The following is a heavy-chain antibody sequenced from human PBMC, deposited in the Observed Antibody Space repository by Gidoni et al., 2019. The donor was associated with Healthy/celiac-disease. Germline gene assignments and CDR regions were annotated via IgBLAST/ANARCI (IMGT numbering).Heavy chain of an antibody. CDR3: AREGCSSTSCYNGPLNWFDH. Sequence: QLLQSGAEVKKPRSSVTVSCTASGGTFSSSAISWVRQAHGQGLEGMGGIITILGTANDEQKFQGRATITADKATSTAYMELSILRSEDRAVYYWAREGCSSTSCYNGPLNWFDHWGQGTLVTVSS. V-gene: IGHV1-69*14. D-gene: IGHD2-2*02. CDR1: GGTFSSSA. CDR2: IITILGTA. J-gene: IGHJ5*02.